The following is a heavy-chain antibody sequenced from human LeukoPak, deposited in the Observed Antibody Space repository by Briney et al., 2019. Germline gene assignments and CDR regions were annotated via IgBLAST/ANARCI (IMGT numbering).Heavy chain of an antibody. CDR3: ATCPTPAAIRYNWFDP. CDR1: GGAFSGYY. D-gene: IGHD2-2*02. V-gene: IGHV4-34*01. Sequence: SETLSLTCAVYGGAFSGYYWSWIRQPPGQGLEWIGEINHSGSTNYNPSLKSRVTISVDTSKNQFSLKLSSVTAADTAVHYCATCPTPAAIRYNWFDPWGRGTLVTVSS. J-gene: IGHJ5*02. CDR2: INHSGST.